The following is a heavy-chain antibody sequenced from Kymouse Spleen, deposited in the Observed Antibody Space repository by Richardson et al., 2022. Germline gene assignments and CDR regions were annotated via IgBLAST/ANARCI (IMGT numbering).Heavy chain of an antibody. CDR1: GFTFDDYA. D-gene: IGHD6-13*01. CDR2: ISWNSGSI. V-gene: IGHV3-9*01. J-gene: IGHJ4*02. CDR3: AKEGIAAAAVYFDY. Sequence: EVQLVESGGGLVQPGRSLRLSCAASGFTFDDYAMHWVRQAPGKGLEWVSGISWNSGSIGYADSVKGRFTISRDNAKNSLYLQMNSLRAEDTALYYCAKEGIAAAAVYFDYWGQGTLVTVSS.